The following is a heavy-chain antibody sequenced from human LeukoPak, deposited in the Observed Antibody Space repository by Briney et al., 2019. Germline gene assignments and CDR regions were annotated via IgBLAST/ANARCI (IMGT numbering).Heavy chain of an antibody. CDR3: ARQVDGTAYFDY. J-gene: IGHJ4*02. Sequence: SETLSLTCTVSGGSISSYYWSWIRQPPGKGLEWIGYIYYSGSTNYNPSLKSRVTISVDTSKNQFSLKLSSVTAADTAVYYCARQVDGTAYFDYWGQGTLVTVSS. D-gene: IGHD3-10*01. CDR2: IYYSGST. CDR1: GGSISSYY. V-gene: IGHV4-59*01.